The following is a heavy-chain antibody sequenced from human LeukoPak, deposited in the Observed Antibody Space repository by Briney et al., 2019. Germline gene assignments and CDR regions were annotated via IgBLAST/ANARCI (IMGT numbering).Heavy chain of an antibody. Sequence: ASVKVSCKASGYTFTSYGISWVRQAPGQGLEWMGRMNPNIGTTKYAQKFQGRVIMTRDTSISTAYMELNRLRSDDTAVYYCARGSMYYYDSSGYRTKNSYYMDVWGKGTTVTISS. CDR2: MNPNIGTT. V-gene: IGHV1-2*02. CDR3: ARGSMYYYDSSGYRTKNSYYMDV. CDR1: GYTFTSYG. D-gene: IGHD3-22*01. J-gene: IGHJ6*03.